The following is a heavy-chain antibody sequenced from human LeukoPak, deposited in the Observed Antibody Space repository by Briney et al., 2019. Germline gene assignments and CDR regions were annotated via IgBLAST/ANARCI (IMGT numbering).Heavy chain of an antibody. J-gene: IGHJ6*03. CDR2: INGEMNFK. Sequence: PGGSLRLSCASSGFTFSNYAMIWVRQAPGKGLECVSTINGEMNFKYYADSVKGRFTISRDNSKNTLYLHMSNVRPEDTATYCCARKEAGYHYYIGVWGEGTTVTVSS. CDR3: ARKEAGYHYYIGV. D-gene: IGHD1-14*01. V-gene: IGHV3-23*01. CDR1: GFTFSNYA.